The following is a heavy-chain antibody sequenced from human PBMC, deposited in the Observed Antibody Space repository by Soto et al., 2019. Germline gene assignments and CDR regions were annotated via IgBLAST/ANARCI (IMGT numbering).Heavy chain of an antibody. CDR3: ARDLISAGLLVYYYGMDV. CDR1: GCTFSSYA. V-gene: IGHV1-69*13. CDR2: IIPIFGTA. D-gene: IGHD6-19*01. J-gene: IGHJ6*02. Sequence: SVKVSCKASGCTFSSYAISWVRQAPGQGLEWMGGIIPIFGTANYAQKFQGRVTITADESTSTAYMELSSLRSEDTAVYYCARDLISAGLLVYYYGMDVWGQGTTVTVSS.